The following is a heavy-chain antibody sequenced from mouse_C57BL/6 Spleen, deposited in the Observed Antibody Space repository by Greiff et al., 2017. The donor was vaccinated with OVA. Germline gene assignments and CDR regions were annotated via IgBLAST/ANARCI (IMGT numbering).Heavy chain of an antibody. D-gene: IGHD2-5*01. Sequence: VQLQESGPGLVAPSQSLSITCTVSGFSLTSYGVHWVRQPPGKGLEWLVVIWSDGSTTYNSALKSRLSISKDNSKSQVFLKMNSLQTDDTAMYYCARHAGSNYGGLYYYAMDYWGQGTSVTVSS. CDR3: ARHAGSNYGGLYYYAMDY. CDR1: GFSLTSYG. J-gene: IGHJ4*01. V-gene: IGHV2-6-1*01. CDR2: IWSDGST.